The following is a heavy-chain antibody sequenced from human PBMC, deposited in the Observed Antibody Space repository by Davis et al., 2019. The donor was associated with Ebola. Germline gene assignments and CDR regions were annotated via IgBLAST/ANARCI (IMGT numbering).Heavy chain of an antibody. CDR3: ARGHCSSWYNWFDP. Sequence: AASVRVSCKASGYTFSSHGISWVRQAPGQGLEWMGWISAYNGNTNYAQKLQGRVTMTTDTSTTTAYMELRSLRSDDTAVYYCARGHCSSWYNWFDPWGQGTLVTVSS. V-gene: IGHV1-18*01. CDR2: ISAYNGNT. D-gene: IGHD6-13*01. J-gene: IGHJ5*02. CDR1: GYTFSSHG.